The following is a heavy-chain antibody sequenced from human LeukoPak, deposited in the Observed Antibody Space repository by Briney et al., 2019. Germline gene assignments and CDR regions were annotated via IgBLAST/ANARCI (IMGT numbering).Heavy chain of an antibody. V-gene: IGHV1-69*06. CDR3: AREVPYCSGGSCYPYYFDY. D-gene: IGHD2-15*01. J-gene: IGHJ4*02. CDR1: GGTFSSYA. Sequence: GASVKVSCKASGGTFSSYAISWVRQAPGQGLKWMGGIIHIFGTANYAQKFQGRVTITADKSTSTAYMELSSLRSEDTAVYYCAREVPYCSGGSCYPYYFDYWSQGTLVTVSS. CDR2: IIHIFGTA.